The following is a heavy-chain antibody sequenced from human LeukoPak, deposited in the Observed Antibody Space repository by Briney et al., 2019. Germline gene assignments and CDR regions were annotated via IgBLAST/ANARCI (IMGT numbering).Heavy chain of an antibody. J-gene: IGHJ6*02. Sequence: GGSLRLSCAASGFTFSDYYMSWIRQAPGKGLEWVSYISSSSSYTNYADSVKGRFTVSRDNAKNSLHLQMNSLRAEDTAVYYCATEVYGSGSYYYYGMDVWGQGTTVTVSS. D-gene: IGHD3-10*01. CDR1: GFTFSDYY. CDR3: ATEVYGSGSYYYYGMDV. V-gene: IGHV3-11*05. CDR2: ISSSSSYT.